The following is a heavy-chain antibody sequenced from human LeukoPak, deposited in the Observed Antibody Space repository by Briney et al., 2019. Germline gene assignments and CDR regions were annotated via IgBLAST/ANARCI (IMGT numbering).Heavy chain of an antibody. CDR1: GVSISTGSYY. Sequence: SETLSLTCTVSGVSISTGSYYWSWIRQPAGKGLEWLGRIYSSGSTNYSPSFKSRVTISVDTSKNQLSLNLSSVRAADTAVYYCARAEYEISAYWGYYFENWGQGTLVTVSS. CDR3: ARAEYEISAYWGYYFEN. J-gene: IGHJ4*02. V-gene: IGHV4-61*02. D-gene: IGHD3-22*01. CDR2: IYSSGST.